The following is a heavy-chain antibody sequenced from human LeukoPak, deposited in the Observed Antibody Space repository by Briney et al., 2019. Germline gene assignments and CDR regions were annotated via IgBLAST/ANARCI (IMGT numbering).Heavy chain of an antibody. J-gene: IGHJ4*02. V-gene: IGHV3-21*04. D-gene: IGHD6-13*01. Sequence: KTGGSLRLSCAASGFTFSSHSMTWVRQAPGKGLEWVSSISSSSNYIYYADSVKGRFTISRDNAMNSLYLQMNSLRAEDTAIYYCARSLPYGTTWYGRSDFWGQGTLVTVSS. CDR2: ISSSSNYI. CDR3: ARSLPYGTTWYGRSDF. CDR1: GFTFSSHS.